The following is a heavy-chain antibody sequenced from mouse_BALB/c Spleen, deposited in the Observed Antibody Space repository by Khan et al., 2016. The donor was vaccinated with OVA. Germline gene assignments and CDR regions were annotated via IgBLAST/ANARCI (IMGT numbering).Heavy chain of an antibody. J-gene: IGHJ3*01. V-gene: IGHV1-54*01. D-gene: IGHD2-14*01. CDR3: ARQGANRGWFAY. Sequence: VQLQESGAELVRPGTSVKVSCKASGYAFTNYLIEWVKQRPGQGLEWIGLINPGSGGTNYNEKFKGKATLTADNSSSTAYMQLSSLTSDDSAVYFCARQGANRGWFAYWGQGTLVTVSA. CDR2: INPGSGGT. CDR1: GYAFTNYL.